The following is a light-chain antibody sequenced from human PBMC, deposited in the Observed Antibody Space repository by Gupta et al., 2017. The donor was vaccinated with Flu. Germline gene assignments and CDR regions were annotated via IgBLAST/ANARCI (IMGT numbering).Light chain of an antibody. Sequence: SSSSIGRNFVQWYQQLPGAAPSLLIYENGNRPSGIPDRFSGSKSGSSATLALTRLQPRTEDVYYCAARDIGHITGVFGGGTTLTVL. CDR3: AARDIGHITGV. CDR1: SSSIGRNF. V-gene: IGLV1-51*02. CDR2: ENG. J-gene: IGLJ3*02.